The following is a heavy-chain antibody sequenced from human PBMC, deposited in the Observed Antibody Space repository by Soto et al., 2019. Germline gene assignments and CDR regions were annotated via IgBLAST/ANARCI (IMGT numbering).Heavy chain of an antibody. V-gene: IGHV1-2*02. J-gene: IGHJ5*02. CDR2: INTKTGGT. CDR1: GYSFTDYY. Sequence: QVHLVQSGAEVKKPGASVKVSCKASGYSFTDYYMHWVRQAPGQGLEWMGWINTKTGGTNYAQRVQGRVTMTGDTSINTAYMELSRLTSDDTPAYYCVRVGHTGWFDPWGQGTVVTASS. CDR3: VRVGHTGWFDP.